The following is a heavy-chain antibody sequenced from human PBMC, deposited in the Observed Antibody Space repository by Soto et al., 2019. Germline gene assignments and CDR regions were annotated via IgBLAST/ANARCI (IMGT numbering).Heavy chain of an antibody. CDR1: GFTFSRNG. CDR3: ARSIAAPDAFDI. J-gene: IGHJ3*02. V-gene: IGHV3-33*01. CDR2: IWYDGGIK. D-gene: IGHD6-13*01. Sequence: QVQLVESGGGVVQPGRSLRLSCAASGFTFSRNGMHWVRQAPGKGLEWVALIWYDGGIKYYADSVKGRFTISRDNSKNPLYLQMNSLRVEDTAVYYCARSIAAPDAFDIWGQGTVVTVSS.